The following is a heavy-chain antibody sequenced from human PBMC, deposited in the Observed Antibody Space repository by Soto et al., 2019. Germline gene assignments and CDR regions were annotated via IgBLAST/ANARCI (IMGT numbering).Heavy chain of an antibody. J-gene: IGHJ3*02. V-gene: IGHV4-34*01. CDR1: GGSFSGYY. CDR3: ARESSSWYAFDI. Sequence: SETLSLTCAVYGGSFSGYYWSWIRQPPGKGLEWIGEINHSGSTNYNPSLKSRVTISVDTSKNQFSLKLSSVTAADTAVYYCARESSSWYAFDIWGQGTMVTVSS. D-gene: IGHD6-13*01. CDR2: INHSGST.